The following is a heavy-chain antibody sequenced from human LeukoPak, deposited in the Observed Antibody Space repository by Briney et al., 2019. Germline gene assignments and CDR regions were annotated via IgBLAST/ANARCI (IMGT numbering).Heavy chain of an antibody. D-gene: IGHD2-21*02. V-gene: IGHV3-30*04. CDR1: GFTFNSYP. CDR3: ARDVAYCGGDCYSFDY. Sequence: GGSLRLSCAASGFTFNSYPMHWVRQAPGKGLEWVAVISYDGSNKNHAGSVKGRVTISRDDSKNTLYLQMNSLRAEDTAVYYCARDVAYCGGDCYSFDYWGQGTLVTVSS. CDR2: ISYDGSNK. J-gene: IGHJ4*02.